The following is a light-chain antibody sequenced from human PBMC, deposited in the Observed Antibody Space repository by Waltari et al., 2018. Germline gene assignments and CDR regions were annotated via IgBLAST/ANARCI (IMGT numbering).Light chain of an antibody. CDR1: QSISTW. J-gene: IGKJ1*01. CDR3: QHYNSYSRP. Sequence: DIQMTQSHSTLSASVGARVTITCRASQSISTWLAWYQQRPGKAPKLLIYHASTLEGGVPSRFSGSGVVSQFTLTISGLQPDDFATYYCQHYNSYSRPFGQGTKVEIK. CDR2: HAS. V-gene: IGKV1-5*03.